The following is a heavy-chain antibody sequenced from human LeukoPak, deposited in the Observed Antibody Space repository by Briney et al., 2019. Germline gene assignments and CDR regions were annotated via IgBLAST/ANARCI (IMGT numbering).Heavy chain of an antibody. CDR3: ARGRGLSRTPQLVYYFDY. V-gene: IGHV4-34*01. CDR2: INHSGST. J-gene: IGHJ4*02. D-gene: IGHD6-13*01. CDR1: GGSFSGYY. Sequence: PSETLSLTCAVSGGSFSGYYWSWIRQPPGKGLEWIGEINHSGSTNYNPSLKSRVTISVDTSKNQFSLKLSSVTAADTAVYYCARGRGLSRTPQLVYYFDYWGQGTLVTVSS.